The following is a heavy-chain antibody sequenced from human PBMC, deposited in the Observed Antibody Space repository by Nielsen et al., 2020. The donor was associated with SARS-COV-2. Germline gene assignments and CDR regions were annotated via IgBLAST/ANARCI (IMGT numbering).Heavy chain of an antibody. V-gene: IGHV3-23*01. CDR1: GFTFSSYA. CDR2: ISGSGGST. D-gene: IGHD4-23*01. CDR3: AKGAVVQPDGMDV. Sequence: GESLKISCAASGFTFSSYAMSWVRQAPGKGLEWVSAISGSGGSTYYADSVKGRFTISRDNSKNTLYLQMNSLRAEDTAVYYCAKGAVVQPDGMDVWGQGTTVTVSS. J-gene: IGHJ6*02.